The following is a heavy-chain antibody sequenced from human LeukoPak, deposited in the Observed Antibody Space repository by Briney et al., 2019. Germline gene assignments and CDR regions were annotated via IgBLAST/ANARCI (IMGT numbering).Heavy chain of an antibody. CDR1: GGTFSSYA. V-gene: IGHV1-69*01. Sequence: SVKVSCKASGGTFSSYAISWVRQAPGQGLEWMGGIIPIFGTANYAQKFQGRVTITADESTSTAYMELSSLRSEDTAVYYCASSSGDSSGYPRGYFDLWGRGTLVTVSS. D-gene: IGHD3-22*01. J-gene: IGHJ2*01. CDR3: ASSSGDSSGYPRGYFDL. CDR2: IIPIFGTA.